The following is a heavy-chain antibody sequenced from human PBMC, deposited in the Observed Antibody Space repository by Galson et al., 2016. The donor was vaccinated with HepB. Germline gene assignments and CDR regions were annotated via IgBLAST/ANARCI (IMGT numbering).Heavy chain of an antibody. D-gene: IGHD3-22*01. V-gene: IGHV3-21*01. J-gene: IGHJ5*02. CDR3: ARSAYQYDSRGYYYGEEWFDP. Sequence: SLRLSCAAPGFTFSTYSMNWVRQPPGKGLEWVSSISSSGTYIYYADSLKGRFTISRDNAKNSLYLQMNSLRAEDTAVYYCARSAYQYDSRGYYYGEEWFDPWGQGTLVTVSS. CDR2: ISSSGTYI. CDR1: GFTFSTYS.